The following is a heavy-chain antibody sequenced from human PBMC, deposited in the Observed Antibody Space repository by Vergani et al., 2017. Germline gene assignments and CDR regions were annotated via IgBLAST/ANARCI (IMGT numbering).Heavy chain of an antibody. V-gene: IGHV4-30-2*01. CDR3: ARVYSSGWLG. J-gene: IGHJ4*02. CDR1: GGSISSGGYS. CDR2: IYHSGSP. Sequence: QLQLQESGPGLVKPSQTLSLTCAVSGGSISSGGYSWSWVRQPPGKGLEWVWSIYHSGSPYYNPALKCRVPITVDRSKNQFSLQLSSVTAAHTAVYYCARVYSSGWLGWGQGTLVTVSS. D-gene: IGHD6-19*01.